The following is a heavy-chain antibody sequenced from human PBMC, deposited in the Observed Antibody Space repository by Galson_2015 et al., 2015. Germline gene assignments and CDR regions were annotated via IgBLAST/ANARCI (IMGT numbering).Heavy chain of an antibody. CDR2: IYYSGST. CDR3: ARPSQLWLYYFDY. CDR1: GGSISSSSYY. D-gene: IGHD5-18*01. V-gene: IGHV4-39*01. Sequence: SETLSLTCTVSGGSISSSSYYWGWIRQPPGKGLEWIGSIYYSGSTYYNPSLKSRVTISVDTSKNQFSLKLSSVTAADTAVYYCARPSQLWLYYFDYWGQGTLVTVSS. J-gene: IGHJ4*02.